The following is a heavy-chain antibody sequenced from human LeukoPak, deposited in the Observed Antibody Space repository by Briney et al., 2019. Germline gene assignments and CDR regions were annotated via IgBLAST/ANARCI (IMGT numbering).Heavy chain of an antibody. D-gene: IGHD1-26*01. V-gene: IGHV1-2*02. CDR1: GYTFTGYY. Sequence: ASVKVSCKASGYTFTGYYMHWVRQAPGQGLEWMGWINPNSGGTNYAQKFQGRVTMTRDTSIRTAYMELSRLRSDDTAVYYCARIGGSYAAKGWFDPLGQGTLVTVSS. J-gene: IGHJ5*02. CDR3: ARIGGSYAAKGWFDP. CDR2: INPNSGGT.